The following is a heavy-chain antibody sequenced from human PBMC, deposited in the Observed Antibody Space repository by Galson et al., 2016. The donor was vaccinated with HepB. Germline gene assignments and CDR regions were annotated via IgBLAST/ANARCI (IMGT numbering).Heavy chain of an antibody. D-gene: IGHD3-22*01. V-gene: IGHV1-46*03. CDR1: GYTFTTYY. Sequence: SVKVSCKASGYTFTTYYLHWVRQAPGQGLEWMAMINLSADSATYAPKFQGRVTVTRDTSTSTAYMELSSPTSEDTAVYYCARALTARTYYDSSGSYCLAYWGQGSLVTVSS. CDR3: ARALTARTYYDSSGSYCLAY. J-gene: IGHJ4*02. CDR2: INLSADSA.